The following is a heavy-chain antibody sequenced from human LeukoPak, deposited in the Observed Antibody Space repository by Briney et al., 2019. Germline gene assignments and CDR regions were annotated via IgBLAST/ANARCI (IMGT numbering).Heavy chain of an antibody. V-gene: IGHV3-30*04. CDR3: AREGHTSGYCGTFDV. D-gene: IGHD3-22*01. CDR1: GIAFSNSI. CDR2: MSYDGFSK. Sequence: GGSLRLSCVASGIAFSNSIMHWVRQAPGKGLEWVSAMSYDGFSKYYADSMKGRLTISRDDSKNTVYLQMKSLRPEDTTVYYCAREGHTSGYCGTFDVWGQGTTDAVS. J-gene: IGHJ3*01.